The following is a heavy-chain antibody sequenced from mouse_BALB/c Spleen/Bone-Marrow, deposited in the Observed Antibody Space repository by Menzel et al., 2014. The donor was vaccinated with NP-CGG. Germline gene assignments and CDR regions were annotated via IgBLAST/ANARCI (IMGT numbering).Heavy chain of an antibody. Sequence: VKLQESGAELVRPGSSVKISCKASGYAFSSYWMNWVKQRPGQGLEWIGQIYPGDGDTNYNGKFKGKATLTADKSSNTAYMQLSSLTSEDSAVYFCARTGNLAWFAYWGQGTLVTVSA. CDR2: IYPGDGDT. CDR1: GYAFSSYW. V-gene: IGHV1-80*01. CDR3: ARTGNLAWFAY. D-gene: IGHD2-1*01. J-gene: IGHJ3*01.